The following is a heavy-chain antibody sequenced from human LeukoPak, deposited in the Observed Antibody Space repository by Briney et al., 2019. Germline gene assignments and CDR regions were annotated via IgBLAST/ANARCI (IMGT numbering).Heavy chain of an antibody. CDR1: GFTFTNYA. D-gene: IGHD1-26*01. Sequence: GGSLRLSCAASGFTFTNYALTWVRQAPGKGLEWVSTIYGSGDGTYYADSVKGRFTISRDNSKNTLYVQMNSLRAEDTAVYYCAKGHAPSGSYADYWGQGTLVTVSS. CDR2: IYGSGDGT. CDR3: AKGHAPSGSYADY. V-gene: IGHV3-23*01. J-gene: IGHJ4*02.